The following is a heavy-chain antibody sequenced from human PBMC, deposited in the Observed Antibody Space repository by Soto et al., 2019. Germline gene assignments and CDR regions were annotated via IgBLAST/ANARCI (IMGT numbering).Heavy chain of an antibody. V-gene: IGHV3-53*01. J-gene: IGHJ3*01. CDR2: LYGVDGS. CDR1: GLTISGKKY. CDR3: ATWHEREHAFDV. Sequence: DVQLVESGGGLIQPGASLRLSCAAFGLTISGKKYVAWVRQAPGKGLEWVSALYGVDGSFYADSVTGRFTTSSDSSKTTVYLQMNDLRPDDTAVYYCATWHEREHAFDVWGQGTTVTISS. D-gene: IGHD1-1*01.